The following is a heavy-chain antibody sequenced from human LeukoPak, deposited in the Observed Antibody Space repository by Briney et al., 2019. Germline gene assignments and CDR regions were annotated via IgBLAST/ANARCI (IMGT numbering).Heavy chain of an antibody. CDR1: GGSISSSSYY. CDR3: ASPPARITIFGVVTPEHYYYYMDV. Sequence: PSETLSLTCTVSGGSISSSSYYWGWLRQPPGKGLEWIRNIYYSGSTYYNPYLKSRVTISVDTSKNQFSLKLSSVTAADTAVYYCASPPARITIFGVVTPEHYYYYMDVWGKGTTVTVSS. D-gene: IGHD3-3*01. J-gene: IGHJ6*03. V-gene: IGHV4-39*01. CDR2: IYYSGST.